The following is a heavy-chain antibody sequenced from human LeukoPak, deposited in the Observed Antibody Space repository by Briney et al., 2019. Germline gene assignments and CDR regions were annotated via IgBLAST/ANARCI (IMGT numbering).Heavy chain of an antibody. V-gene: IGHV4-59*01. CDR3: ARGDTAMADFDY. CDR2: IYYSGST. CDR1: GGSISSYY. D-gene: IGHD5-18*01. Sequence: SETLSLTCTVSGGSISSYYWSWIRQPPGKGLEWIGYIYYSGSTNYNPSLKSRVTISVDTSKNQFSLKLSSVTAADTAVYYCARGDTAMADFDYWGQGTLVAVSS. J-gene: IGHJ4*02.